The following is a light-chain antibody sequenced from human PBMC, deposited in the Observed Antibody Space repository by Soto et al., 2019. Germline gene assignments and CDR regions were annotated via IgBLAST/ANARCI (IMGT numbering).Light chain of an antibody. CDR2: KAS. J-gene: IGKJ1*01. Sequence: DIHMTQSPSTLSSSLVDRVTITFPSSQSISSWLAWYQQKPGKAPQVLIYKASSLQSGVPSRFSGSGSGTEFTLTISSLQPDDFATYYCQQYSSYSTWTFGQGTKVDI. V-gene: IGKV1-5*03. CDR3: QQYSSYSTWT. CDR1: QSISSW.